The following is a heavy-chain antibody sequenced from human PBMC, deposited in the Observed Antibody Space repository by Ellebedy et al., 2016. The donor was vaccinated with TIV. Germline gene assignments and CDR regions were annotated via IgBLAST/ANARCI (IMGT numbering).Heavy chain of an antibody. Sequence: PGGSLRLSCAASGFSFSSYGMQWVRQAPGKGLEWVGRIKGKSGGGTTDHAAPVKGRFSISRDDSKNTLYLQMSSLRTEDTAVYYCTTESLEDGTSWAFDYWGQGTLVTVSS. V-gene: IGHV3-15*07. CDR3: TTESLEDGTSWAFDY. CDR2: IKGKSGGGTT. D-gene: IGHD6-13*01. J-gene: IGHJ4*02. CDR1: GFSFSSYG.